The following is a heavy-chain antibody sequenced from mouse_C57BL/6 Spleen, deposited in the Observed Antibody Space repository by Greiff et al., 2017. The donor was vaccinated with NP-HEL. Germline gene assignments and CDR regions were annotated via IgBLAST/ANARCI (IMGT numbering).Heavy chain of an antibody. V-gene: IGHV1-64*01. CDR2: IHPNSGST. CDR1: GFTFTSYW. Sequence: QVQLLQSGAELVKPGASVKLSCKASGFTFTSYWMHWVKQSPGQGLEWIGMIHPNSGSTDYNEKLKSKATLTVDKSSITDYMQLSSLTSEDSAVYYCARLIYDYDDAMDYWGKGTSVTVSS. D-gene: IGHD2-4*01. J-gene: IGHJ4*01. CDR3: ARLIYDYDDAMDY.